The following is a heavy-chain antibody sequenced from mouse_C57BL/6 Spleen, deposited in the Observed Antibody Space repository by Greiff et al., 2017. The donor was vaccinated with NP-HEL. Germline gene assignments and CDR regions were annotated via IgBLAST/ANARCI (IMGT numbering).Heavy chain of an antibody. Sequence: VKLVESGPGLVQPSQSLSITCTASGFSLTSYGVHWVRQSPGQGLEWLGVIWSGGSTDYNAAFISRLSISKDKSKSQVFFKMNSLHAGDTAVYYCARSGNYRYFDVWGTGTTVTVSS. J-gene: IGHJ1*03. V-gene: IGHV2-2*01. D-gene: IGHD1-1*02. CDR3: ARSGNYRYFDV. CDR2: IWSGGST. CDR1: GFSLTSYG.